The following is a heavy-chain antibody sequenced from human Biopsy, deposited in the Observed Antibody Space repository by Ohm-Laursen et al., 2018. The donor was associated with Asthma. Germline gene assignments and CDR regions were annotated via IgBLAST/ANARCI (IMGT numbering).Heavy chain of an antibody. CDR2: ISWNSGSI. Sequence: SLRLSCAASGFTFSSYAMSWVRQAPGKGLEWVSGISWNSGSIGYADSVKGRFTISRDNSKNTLYLQMNSLRAEDTAVYYCAKERYYDFWSGYPIWGQGTMVTVSS. CDR3: AKERYYDFWSGYPI. J-gene: IGHJ3*02. V-gene: IGHV3-23*01. CDR1: GFTFSSYA. D-gene: IGHD3-3*01.